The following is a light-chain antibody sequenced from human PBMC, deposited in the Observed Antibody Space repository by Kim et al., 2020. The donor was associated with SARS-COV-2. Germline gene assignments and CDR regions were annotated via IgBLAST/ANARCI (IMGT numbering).Light chain of an antibody. CDR3: QQYGTSWT. Sequence: EIVLTQSPGTLSLSPGERATLSCRTSQSVYSNYLAWYLQKPGQAPRLLIYGASSRATGIPDRFSGSGSGTDFTLTNNRLQPDDFAVYYCQQYGTSWTFGQGTKVDIK. CDR1: QSVYSNY. V-gene: IGKV3-20*01. J-gene: IGKJ1*01. CDR2: GAS.